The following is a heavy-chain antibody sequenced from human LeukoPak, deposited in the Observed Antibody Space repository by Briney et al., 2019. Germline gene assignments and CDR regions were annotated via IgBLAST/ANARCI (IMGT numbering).Heavy chain of an antibody. CDR3: ARGAHYYDSSGYWN. CDR2: IKQDGSEK. V-gene: IGHV3-7*03. J-gene: IGHJ4*02. CDR1: GFTFSRHW. Sequence: GGSLRLSCAASGFTFSRHWMYWVRQAPGKGLEWVANIKQDGSEKYYVDSVKGRFTISRDNAKNSLYLQMNSLRAEDTAVYYCARGAHYYDSSGYWNWGQGTLVTVSS. D-gene: IGHD3-22*01.